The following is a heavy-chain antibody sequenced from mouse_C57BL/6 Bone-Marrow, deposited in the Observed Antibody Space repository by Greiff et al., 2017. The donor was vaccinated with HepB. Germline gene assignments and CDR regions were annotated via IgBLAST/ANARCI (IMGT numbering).Heavy chain of an antibody. V-gene: IGHV3-6*01. D-gene: IGHD2-4*01. CDR2: ISYDGSN. J-gene: IGHJ2*01. Sequence: EVQLQQSGPGLVKPSQSLSLTCSVTGYSITSGYYWNWIRQFPGNKLEWMGYISYDGSNNYNPSLKNRISITRDTSKNQFFLKLNSVTTEDTATYDCAREGAYDYACDYWGQGTTLTVSS. CDR1: GYSITSGYY. CDR3: AREGAYDYACDY.